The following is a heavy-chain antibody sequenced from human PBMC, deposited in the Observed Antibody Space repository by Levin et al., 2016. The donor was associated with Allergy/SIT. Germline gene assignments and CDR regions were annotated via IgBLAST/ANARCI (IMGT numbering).Heavy chain of an antibody. CDR2: VFASGAT. Sequence: SETLSLTCTVSGGSMSGYYWTWIRQSAGRGLEWIGRVFASGATDYNPSLKTRVSMSVDMAKKQFSLKLTSATAQDTAVYYCARDQGSTAGYGVEVWGQGTTVTVSS. CDR1: GGSMSGYY. V-gene: IGHV4-4*07. CDR3: ARDQGSTAGYGVEV. J-gene: IGHJ6*02. D-gene: IGHD1-26*01.